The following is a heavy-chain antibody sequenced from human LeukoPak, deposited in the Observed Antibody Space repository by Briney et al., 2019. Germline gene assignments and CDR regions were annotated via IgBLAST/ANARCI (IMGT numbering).Heavy chain of an antibody. D-gene: IGHD4-17*01. J-gene: IGHJ6*02. CDR2: INTNTGNP. CDR3: AGNYGDYATGYYYYGMDV. Sequence: ALVKVSCKASGYTFTSYAMNWVRQAPGQGLEWMGWINTNTGNPTYAQGFTGRFVFSLDTSVSTAYLQISSLKAEDTAVYYCAGNYGDYATGYYYYGMDVWGQGTTVTVSS. CDR1: GYTFTSYA. V-gene: IGHV7-4-1*02.